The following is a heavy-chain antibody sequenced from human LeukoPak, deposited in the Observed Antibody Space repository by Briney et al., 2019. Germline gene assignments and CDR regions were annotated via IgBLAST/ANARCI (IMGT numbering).Heavy chain of an antibody. CDR3: AREAAAGQGYFDY. CDR1: GFTFSSYA. V-gene: IGHV3-30-3*01. J-gene: IGHJ4*02. Sequence: GGSLRLSCAASGFTFSSYAMHWVRQAPGKGLEWVAVISYDGSNKYYVDSVKGRFTISRDNSKNTPYLQMNSLRAEDTAVYYCAREAAAGQGYFDYWGQGTLVTVSS. D-gene: IGHD6-13*01. CDR2: ISYDGSNK.